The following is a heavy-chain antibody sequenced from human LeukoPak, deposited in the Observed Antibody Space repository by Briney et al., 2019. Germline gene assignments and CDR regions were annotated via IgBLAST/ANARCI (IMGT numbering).Heavy chain of an antibody. CDR3: ARSVATIFDYYMDV. D-gene: IGHD5-24*01. Sequence: SETLSLTCTVSGGSINSHYWSWIRQPPGKGLEWIGHIYYRGTTKYIPSLKSRVTISLDMSKNQFSLKPTSATAADTAVYYCARSVATIFDYYMDVWGNGTTVTVSS. J-gene: IGHJ6*03. CDR2: IYYRGTT. CDR1: GGSINSHY. V-gene: IGHV4-59*11.